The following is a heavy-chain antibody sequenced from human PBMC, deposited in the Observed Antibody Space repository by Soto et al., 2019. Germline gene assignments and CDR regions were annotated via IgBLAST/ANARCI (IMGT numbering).Heavy chain of an antibody. J-gene: IGHJ1*01. V-gene: IGHV4-4*02. D-gene: IGHD6-19*01. Sequence: QMQLQESGPGLVKASETLSLTCAVSGASISSEQYWTWVRQPPGKGLEWIGDIHHSGSTNNNPSLRSPLIQSVDTSKNQFSLNLNSVTAADTAVYYCARSFGWYAIGQWGQGTLVTVSS. CDR1: GASISSEQY. CDR2: IHHSGST. CDR3: ARSFGWYAIGQ.